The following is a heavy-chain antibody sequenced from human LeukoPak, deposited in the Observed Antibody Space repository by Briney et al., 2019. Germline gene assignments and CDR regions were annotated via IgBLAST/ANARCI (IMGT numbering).Heavy chain of an antibody. Sequence: PGGSLRLSCAASGFTFDDYAMHWVRHAPGKGLEWVSLISGDGGSTYYADSVKGRFTISRHNSKNSLYLQMNSLRAEDTAVYYCAGKAWLSNDYWGEGTLVTVSS. CDR1: GFTFDDYA. CDR3: AGKAWLSNDY. V-gene: IGHV3-43*02. J-gene: IGHJ4*02. D-gene: IGHD3-22*01. CDR2: ISGDGGST.